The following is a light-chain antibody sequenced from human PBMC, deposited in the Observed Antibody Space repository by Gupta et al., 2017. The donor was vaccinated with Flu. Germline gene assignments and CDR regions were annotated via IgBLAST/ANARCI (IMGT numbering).Light chain of an antibody. V-gene: IGLV3-21*02. CDR1: HIGGKS. CDR2: ADS. CDR3: QVWDSSGDVWV. Sequence: SYVLTQPPSVSVAPGPTARITCGGNHIGGKSVHWCQQKPGQAPVLVVYADSDRPSGIPERFSGSNSGNTATLTISRVEAGEEADYYCQVWDSSGDVWVFGGGTKLTVL. J-gene: IGLJ3*02.